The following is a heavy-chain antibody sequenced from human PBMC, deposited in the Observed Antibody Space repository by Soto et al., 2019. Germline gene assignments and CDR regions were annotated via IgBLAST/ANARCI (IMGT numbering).Heavy chain of an antibody. CDR1: GGSFSGYC. V-gene: IGHV4-34*01. J-gene: IGHJ6*02. D-gene: IGHD3-10*01. CDR2: INHSGST. CDR3: ARGRGAYYYYYGMDV. Sequence: SETLSLTCAVYGGSFSGYCWSWIRQPPGKGLEWIGEINHSGSTNYNPSLKSRVTISVDTSKNQFSLKLSSVAAADTAVYYCARGRGAYYYYYGMDVWGQGTTVTVSS.